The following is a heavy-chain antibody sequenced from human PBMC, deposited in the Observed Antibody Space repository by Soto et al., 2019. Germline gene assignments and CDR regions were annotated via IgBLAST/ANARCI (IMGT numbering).Heavy chain of an antibody. CDR3: ARDIGDHTSRWTDAFDI. J-gene: IGHJ3*02. CDR2: IWYDGSNT. D-gene: IGHD6-13*01. V-gene: IGHV3-33*01. Sequence: QVQLVESGGGVVQPGRSLRLSCAASGFTFSNYGMHWVRQAPGKGLEWVAVIWYDGSNTYFADSVKGRFTISKDNSKNTLFLQMNSLRAEDTAVYYCARDIGDHTSRWTDAFDIWGHGTMVTVSS. CDR1: GFTFSNYG.